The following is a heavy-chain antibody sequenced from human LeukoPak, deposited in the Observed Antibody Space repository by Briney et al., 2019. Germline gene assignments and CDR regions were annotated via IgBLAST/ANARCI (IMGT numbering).Heavy chain of an antibody. V-gene: IGHV3-11*01. CDR2: ISATNTDI. J-gene: IGHJ6*03. D-gene: IGHD2-15*01. CDR3: ARDRCSGGGCYFYYMDV. CDR1: GFTFSDYH. Sequence: PGGSLRLSCAASGFTFSDYHMSWIRQAQGKGLEWVSYISATNTDIHYTDSVKGRFTISRDKAKNSLYLQMNSLSAEDTAVYYCARDRCSGGGCYFYYMDVWGKGTTVAISS.